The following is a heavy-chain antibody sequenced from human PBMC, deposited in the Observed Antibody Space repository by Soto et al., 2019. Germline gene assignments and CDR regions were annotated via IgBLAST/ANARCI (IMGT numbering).Heavy chain of an antibody. D-gene: IGHD2-21*01. Sequence: PAETLSVTCTVSGGSISSYYWSWIRQPPGKGLEWIGYIYYSGSTNYKPSLKSRVTISVDTSKNQFSLKLSSVTAADTAVYYCARATSSYFDYWGQGTLVTVSS. CDR3: ARATSSYFDY. CDR2: IYYSGST. J-gene: IGHJ4*02. CDR1: GGSISSYY. V-gene: IGHV4-59*01.